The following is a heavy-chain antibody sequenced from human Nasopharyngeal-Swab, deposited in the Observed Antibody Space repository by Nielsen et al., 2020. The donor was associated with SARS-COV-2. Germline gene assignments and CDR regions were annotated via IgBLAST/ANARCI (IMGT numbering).Heavy chain of an antibody. V-gene: IGHV1-69*04. CDR1: GGTFSSYA. Sequence: SVKVSCKASGGTFSSYAISWVRQAPGQGLEWMGRIIPILGIANYAQKFQGRVTITADKSTGTAYMELSSLRSEDTAVYYCAWEEPALVGATFDYWGQGTLVTVSS. J-gene: IGHJ4*02. CDR2: IIPILGIA. CDR3: AWEEPALVGATFDY. D-gene: IGHD1-26*01.